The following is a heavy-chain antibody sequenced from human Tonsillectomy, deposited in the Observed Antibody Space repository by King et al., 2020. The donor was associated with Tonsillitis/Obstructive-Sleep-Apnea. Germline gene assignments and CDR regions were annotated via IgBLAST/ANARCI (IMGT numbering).Heavy chain of an antibody. CDR3: ARSYYYDRSDAFDI. D-gene: IGHD3-22*01. CDR1: GGSISSYY. J-gene: IGHJ3*02. CDR2: IYYSGST. Sequence: QLQESGPGLVKPSETLSLTCTVSGGSISSYYWSWIRQPPGKGLEWIGYIYYSGSTNYNPSLKSRFTISVDTSKKQFSLKLSSVTAADTAVYYCARSYYYDRSDAFDIWGQGTMVTVSS. V-gene: IGHV4-59*01.